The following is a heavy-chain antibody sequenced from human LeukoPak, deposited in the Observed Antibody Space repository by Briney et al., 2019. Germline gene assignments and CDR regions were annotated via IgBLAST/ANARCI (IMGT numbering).Heavy chain of an antibody. Sequence: SETLSLTCAVSGYSISRGYHWGWIRLPPGKGLEWIGSIYHSGSIYYNPSVKSRVTISVDTSQNQFSLKLSSVTAADTAVYYCARIGRDSSGYYPPKLDDFDVWGQGTMVTVFS. D-gene: IGHD3-22*01. J-gene: IGHJ3*01. V-gene: IGHV4-38-2*01. CDR3: ARIGRDSSGYYPPKLDDFDV. CDR1: GYSISRGYH. CDR2: IYHSGSI.